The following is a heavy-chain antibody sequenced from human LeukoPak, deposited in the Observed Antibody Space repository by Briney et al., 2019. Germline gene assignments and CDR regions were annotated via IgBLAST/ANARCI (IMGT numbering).Heavy chain of an antibody. J-gene: IGHJ4*02. V-gene: IGHV4-34*01. Sequence: SETLSLTCAVYGGSFSGYYWSWIRQPPGKGLEWIGEINHSGSTNYNPSLKSRVTISVDTSKNQFSLKLSSVTAADTAVCYCARGRFSSSWYWGPYYFDYWGQGTLVTVSS. CDR2: INHSGST. D-gene: IGHD6-13*01. CDR1: GGSFSGYY. CDR3: ARGRFSSSWYWGPYYFDY.